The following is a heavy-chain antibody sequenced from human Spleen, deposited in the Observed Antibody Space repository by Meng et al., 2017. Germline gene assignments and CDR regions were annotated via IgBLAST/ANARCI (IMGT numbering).Heavy chain of an antibody. J-gene: IGHJ4*02. V-gene: IGHV3-23*01. D-gene: IGHD3-9*01. Sequence: LSLTCAASGFTSSNYAMSWVRQAPGKGLGWVSAISAGGGSTYYADSLKGRFTSSRDNSKNTLYLQMNSLRAEDTAVYYCAKDMNWLRFRSLDYWGQGTLVTVSS. CDR2: ISAGGGST. CDR1: GFTSSNYA. CDR3: AKDMNWLRFRSLDY.